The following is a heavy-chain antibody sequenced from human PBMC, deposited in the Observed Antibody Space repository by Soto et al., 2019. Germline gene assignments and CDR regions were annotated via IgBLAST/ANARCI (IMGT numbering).Heavy chain of an antibody. D-gene: IGHD5-18*01. Sequence: EVQLVESGGGLVKPGGSLRLSCAASGITLSNAWMTWVRQAPGKGLEWVGRIKSKADGSTTEYGSPVKDRFIITRDDSDNTLDLHMHSLKTEDTAVYECDTPRPGTHGYGYWGQGTLVTVSS. CDR1: GITLSNAW. CDR2: IKSKADGSTT. V-gene: IGHV3-15*01. J-gene: IGHJ4*02. CDR3: DTPRPGTHGYGY.